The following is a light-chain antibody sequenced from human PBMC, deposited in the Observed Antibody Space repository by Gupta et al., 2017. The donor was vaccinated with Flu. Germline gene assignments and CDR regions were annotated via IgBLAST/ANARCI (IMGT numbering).Light chain of an antibody. V-gene: IGKV1-17*01. CDR3: LQQNRDPPMST. J-gene: IGKJ2*01. CDR2: AAS. CDR1: QGIRND. Sequence: DIQMTQSPSSLSASVGDRVTITCRASQGIRNDLGWYQQKPGKAPKRLIYAASSLQRGVTSRFSGSGAGTEGTLTISSLQPEDSATYYCLQQNRDPPMSTFGQGTKVEIK.